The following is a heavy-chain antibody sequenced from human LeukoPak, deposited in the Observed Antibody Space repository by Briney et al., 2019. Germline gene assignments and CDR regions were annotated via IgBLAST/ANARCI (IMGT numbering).Heavy chain of an antibody. J-gene: IGHJ6*03. CDR2: IIPTFGTA. V-gene: IGHV1-69*05. CDR1: GGTFSSYA. CDR3: AGSGGYDLGYYYYYMDV. D-gene: IGHD5-12*01. Sequence: SVKVSCKASGGTFSSYAISWVRQAPGQGLEWMGGIIPTFGTANYAQKFQGRVTITTDESTSTAYMELSSLRSEDTAVYYCAGSGGYDLGYYYYYMDVWGKGTTVTVSS.